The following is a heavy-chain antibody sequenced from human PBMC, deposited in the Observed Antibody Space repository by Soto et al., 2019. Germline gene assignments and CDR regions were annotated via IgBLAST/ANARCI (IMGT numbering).Heavy chain of an antibody. Sequence: QVQLVQSGAEVKEPGSSVKVSCKASGGGNLSDSRTTWVRRAPGQGLEWMGGIIPKLGSANYAQNFQCIVTITAAESTNTVYMELRSLRSDDTAVYYCARGGDVYNFGAVYWGQGTPVNVAS. D-gene: IGHD2-21*01. J-gene: IGHJ4*02. CDR3: ARGGDVYNFGAVY. CDR1: GGGNLSDSR. V-gene: IGHV1-69*01. CDR2: IIPKLGSA.